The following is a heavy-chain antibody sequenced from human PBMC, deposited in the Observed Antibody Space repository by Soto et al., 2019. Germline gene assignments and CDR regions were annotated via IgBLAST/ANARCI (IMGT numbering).Heavy chain of an antibody. CDR3: ATSPSVVVPAAINEPNYYVMDV. D-gene: IGHD2-2*01. Sequence: PLESLKISCKGSGYSYTSYWIGCVRQMPGKGLEWLGIIYPGDSDTRYSPSFQGQVTISADTSISTAYLQWSSLKASDTAMYYCATSPSVVVPAAINEPNYYVMDVCGQGTTVTVSS. CDR1: GYSYTSYW. V-gene: IGHV5-51*01. CDR2: IYPGDSDT. J-gene: IGHJ6*02.